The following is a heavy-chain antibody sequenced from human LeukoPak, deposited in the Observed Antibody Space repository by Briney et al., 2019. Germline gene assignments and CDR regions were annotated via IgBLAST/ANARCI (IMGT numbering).Heavy chain of an antibody. V-gene: IGHV1-8*03. Sequence: ASVKVSCKASGYTFTSYDINWVRQATGQGLEWMGWMNPNSGNTGYAQKFQGRVTITRNMSTSTAYMELSSLRSEDTAVYYCAALPGSQEGPDPWGQGTLVTVSS. J-gene: IGHJ5*02. D-gene: IGHD1-14*01. CDR1: GYTFTSYD. CDR3: AALPGSQEGPDP. CDR2: MNPNSGNT.